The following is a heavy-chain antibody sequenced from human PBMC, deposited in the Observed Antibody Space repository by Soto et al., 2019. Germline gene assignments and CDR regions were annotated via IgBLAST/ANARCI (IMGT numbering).Heavy chain of an antibody. CDR3: AKDRAGDIYVAARSGLDY. Sequence: PVVSLSLSCAASGFTFFTYGMHWVRQAPGKGLEWVAVISYDATSEHYADSVRGRFTISRDNSKNTLYLQMNSLRAEDTAVYYCAKDRAGDIYVAARSGLDYWGQGTLVTVSS. J-gene: IGHJ4*02. CDR1: GFTFFTYG. V-gene: IGHV3-30*18. CDR2: ISYDATSE. D-gene: IGHD3-3*01.